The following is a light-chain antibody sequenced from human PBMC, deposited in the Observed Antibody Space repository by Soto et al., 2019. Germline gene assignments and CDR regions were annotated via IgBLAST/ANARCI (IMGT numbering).Light chain of an antibody. CDR2: GAS. Sequence: EIVLTQSPATLSMSLGDSATLSCRASQSVSLSLAWYQMRPGQPPRLLIYGASTRATDIPARFSGSGSGTDFTLTISRLEPEDFAVYYCQQYGSSSWTFGQGSKVDVK. V-gene: IGKV3-20*01. J-gene: IGKJ1*01. CDR3: QQYGSSSWT. CDR1: QSVSLS.